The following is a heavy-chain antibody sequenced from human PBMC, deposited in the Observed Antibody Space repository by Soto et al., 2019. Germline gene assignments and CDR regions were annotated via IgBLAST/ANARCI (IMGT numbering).Heavy chain of an antibody. CDR2: VYYTGTT. CDR3: ARDTGLTGMFDI. Sequence: SETLSLTCTVSGGSIGSYHWSWVRQPPGKGLEWIASVYYTGTTSYNPSLGSRVTISIDAPENQISLKRTSVTAADTAFYYCARDTGLTGMFDIWGQGTLVTVSS. V-gene: IGHV4-59*01. CDR1: GGSIGSYH. D-gene: IGHD4-17*01. J-gene: IGHJ4*02.